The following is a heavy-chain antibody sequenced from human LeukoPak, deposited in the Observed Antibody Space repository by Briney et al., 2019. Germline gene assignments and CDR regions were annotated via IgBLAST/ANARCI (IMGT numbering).Heavy chain of an antibody. V-gene: IGHV3-30*18. J-gene: IGHJ4*02. Sequence: GGSLRLSCAASGFTVSSNYMSWVRQAPGKGLEWVAVISYDGSNKYYADSVKGRFTISRDNSKNTLYLQMNSLRAEDTAVYYCAKDRQGYFDYWGQGTLVTVSS. CDR3: AKDRQGYFDY. CDR2: ISYDGSNK. CDR1: GFTVSSNY.